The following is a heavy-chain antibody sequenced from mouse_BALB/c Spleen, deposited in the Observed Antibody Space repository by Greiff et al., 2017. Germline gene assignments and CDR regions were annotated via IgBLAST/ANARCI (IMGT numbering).Heavy chain of an antibody. CDR1: GYTFTSYG. Sequence: VQLQQSGAELVRPGASVKLSCKASGYTFTSYGIHWVKQRSGQGLEWIARIYPGTGSTYYNEKFKGKATLTTDKSSSSAYMQLCSLKSEDSAVYVSANCDDAMDYWGQGTSVTVSS. CDR2: IYPGTGST. D-gene: IGHD2-13*01. CDR3: ANCDDAMDY. V-gene: IGHV1-76*01. J-gene: IGHJ4*01.